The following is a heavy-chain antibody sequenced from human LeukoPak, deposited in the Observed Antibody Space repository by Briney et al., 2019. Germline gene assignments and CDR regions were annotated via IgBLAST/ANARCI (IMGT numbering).Heavy chain of an antibody. J-gene: IGHJ4*02. D-gene: IGHD5-24*01. CDR1: GGSIGSYY. Sequence: PSETLSLTCTVSGGSIGSYYWTWIRQPPGKGLEWIGYIYNSGSTNYNPSLKSRVTISEDTSKNQFSLKLSSVTAADTAVYYCARSRDGYNLDYWGQGTLVTVSS. CDR2: IYNSGST. V-gene: IGHV4-59*01. CDR3: ARSRDGYNLDY.